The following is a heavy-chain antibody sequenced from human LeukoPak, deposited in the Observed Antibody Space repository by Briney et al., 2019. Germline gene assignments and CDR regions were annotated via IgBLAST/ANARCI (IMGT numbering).Heavy chain of an antibody. D-gene: IGHD3-10*01. CDR2: ISAYNGNT. J-gene: IGHJ5*02. CDR3: ARYSASYYYGSGSYVDWFDP. CDR1: GYTFTSYG. Sequence: ASVNVSCKASGYTFTSYGISWVRQAPGQGPEWMGWISAYNGNTNYAQKLQGRVTMATDTSTSTAYMELRSLRPDDTAVYYCARYSASYYYGSGSYVDWFDPWGQGTLVTVSS. V-gene: IGHV1-18*01.